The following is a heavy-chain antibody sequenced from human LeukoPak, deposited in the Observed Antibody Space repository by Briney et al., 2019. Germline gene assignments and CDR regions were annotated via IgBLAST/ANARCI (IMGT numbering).Heavy chain of an antibody. CDR2: IYHSGST. CDR3: AREYSSFEY. J-gene: IGHJ4*02. Sequence: SETLSLTCTVSGGSISSDYWSWIRQPPGKGLEWIGYIYHSGSTNYNPSLESRVTISVDRSKRHFSLELRTVTAADTAVYYCAREYSSFEYWGQGILVTVSS. D-gene: IGHD5-18*01. CDR1: GGSISSDY. V-gene: IGHV4-59*01.